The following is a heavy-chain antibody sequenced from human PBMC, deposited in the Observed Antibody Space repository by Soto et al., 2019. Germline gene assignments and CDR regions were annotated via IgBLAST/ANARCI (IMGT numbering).Heavy chain of an antibody. Sequence: QVQLVQSGAEVKKPGASVKVSCKASGYTFTSYDIIWVRQATGQGLEWMGWMNPSTGNTDSAEKSQGRLTMTRNTSISKVYMELSSLSFEDTAVYYCARGRIIVAGGFDPWGQGTLVTVSS. J-gene: IGHJ5*02. V-gene: IGHV1-8*01. CDR2: MNPSTGNT. D-gene: IGHD6-19*01. CDR1: GYTFTSYD. CDR3: ARGRIIVAGGFDP.